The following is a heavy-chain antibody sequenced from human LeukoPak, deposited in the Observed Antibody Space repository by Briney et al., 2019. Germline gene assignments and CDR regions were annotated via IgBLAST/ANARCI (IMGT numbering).Heavy chain of an antibody. CDR1: GGTFSIYA. Sequence: ASVKVSCKASGGTFSIYAISWVRQAPGQGLEWMGRIIPILGIANYAQKFQGRVTITADKSTSTAYMELSSLRSEDTAVYYCARSFPGGYGMDVWGQGTTVTVSS. CDR2: IIPILGIA. J-gene: IGHJ6*02. CDR3: ARSFPGGYGMDV. D-gene: IGHD3-16*01. V-gene: IGHV1-69*04.